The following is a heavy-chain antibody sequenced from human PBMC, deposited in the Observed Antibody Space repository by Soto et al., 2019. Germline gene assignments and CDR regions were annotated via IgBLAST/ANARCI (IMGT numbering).Heavy chain of an antibody. J-gene: IGHJ5*02. V-gene: IGHV1-69*13. D-gene: IGHD3-22*01. CDR3: AREGRYYGSSGYLAWFDP. Sequence: SVKVSCKASGGTFSSYAISWVRQAPGQGLEWMGGIIPIFGTANYAQKFQGRVTITADESTSTAYMELSSLRSEDTAVYYCAREGRYYGSSGYLAWFDPWGQGTLVTVSS. CDR1: GGTFSSYA. CDR2: IIPIFGTA.